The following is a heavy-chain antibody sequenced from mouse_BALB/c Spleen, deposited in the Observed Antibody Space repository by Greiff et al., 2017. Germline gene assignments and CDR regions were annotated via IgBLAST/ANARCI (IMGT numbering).Heavy chain of an antibody. Sequence: QVQLQQSGAELAKPGASVKMSCKASGYTFTSYWMHWVKQRPGQGLEWIGYINPSTGYTEYNQKFKDKATLTADKSSSTAYMQLSSLTSEDSAVYYCAYDGYPAYWGQGTLVTVSA. CDR3: AYDGYPAY. J-gene: IGHJ3*01. CDR2: INPSTGYT. CDR1: GYTFTSYW. V-gene: IGHV1-7*01. D-gene: IGHD2-3*01.